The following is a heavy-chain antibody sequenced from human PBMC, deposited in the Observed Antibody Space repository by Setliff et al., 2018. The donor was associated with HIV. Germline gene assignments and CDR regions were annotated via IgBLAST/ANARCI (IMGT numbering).Heavy chain of an antibody. V-gene: IGHV1-24*01. Sequence: ASVKVSCKVSGDTLTELSIHWVRQAPGKGLEWMGGFDPEDGETVYAQKFQGRVTMTEDTSADTAYMELRSLTSDDTAIYYCAKDDFTGAYPSVALDIWGQGTMVTVSS. CDR1: GDTLTELS. J-gene: IGHJ3*02. D-gene: IGHD1-26*01. CDR3: AKDDFTGAYPSVALDI. CDR2: FDPEDGET.